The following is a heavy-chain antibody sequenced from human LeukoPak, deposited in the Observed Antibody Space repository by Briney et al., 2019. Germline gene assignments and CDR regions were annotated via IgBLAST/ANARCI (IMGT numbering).Heavy chain of an antibody. J-gene: IGHJ3*02. CDR2: INTDGGTT. D-gene: IGHD1-26*01. CDR1: GSTFSSYW. Sequence: GGSLRLSCAASGSTFSSYWMHWVRQAPGNGLLWVSRINTDGGTTAYADSVKGRFTISRDNAKDTLYLQMSSLRAEDTAVYYCTRDLGGSAIWGQGTMVTVSS. CDR3: TRDLGGSAI. V-gene: IGHV3-74*01.